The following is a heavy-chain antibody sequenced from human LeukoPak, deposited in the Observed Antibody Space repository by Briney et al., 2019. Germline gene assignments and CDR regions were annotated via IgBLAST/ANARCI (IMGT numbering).Heavy chain of an antibody. J-gene: IGHJ4*02. CDR1: GFTFSSFG. D-gene: IGHD5-12*01. V-gene: IGHV3-33*01. CDR2: IWYDGTNK. Sequence: GGSLRLSCAASGFTFSSFGMHWVRQAPGKGLEWVAVIWYDGTNKYYADSVRGRFTISRDNSKNTLYLQMDSLRAEDTAVYYCARDGSGYEIDYWGQGTLVTVSS. CDR3: ARDGSGYEIDY.